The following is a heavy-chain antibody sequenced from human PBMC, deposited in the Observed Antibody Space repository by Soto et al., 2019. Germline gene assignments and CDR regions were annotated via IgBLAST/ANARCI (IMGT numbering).Heavy chain of an antibody. J-gene: IGHJ4*02. Sequence: QVQLVESGGGVVQPGRSLRLSCAASGFTFSSYGMHWVRQAPGKGLEWVAVIWYDGSNKYYADSVKGRFTISRDNSKNTLYLQMNSLRAEDTAVYYCGVGDYSNEKVDYWGQGTLVTVSS. CDR1: GFTFSSYG. CDR2: IWYDGSNK. D-gene: IGHD4-4*01. V-gene: IGHV3-33*01. CDR3: GVGDYSNEKVDY.